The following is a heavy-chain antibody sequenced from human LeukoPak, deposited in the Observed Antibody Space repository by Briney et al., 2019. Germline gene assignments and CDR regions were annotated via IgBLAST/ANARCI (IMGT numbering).Heavy chain of an antibody. V-gene: IGHV3-21*04. D-gene: IGHD3-22*01. CDR3: AKVAYYDSSGSMDV. J-gene: IGHJ6*02. Sequence: GGSLRLSCAASGFTFSSYSMNWVRQAPGKGLEWVSSISSSSSYIYYADSVKGRFTISRDNSKNTLYLQMNSLRAEDTAVYYCAKVAYYDSSGSMDVWGQGTAVTVSS. CDR2: ISSSSSYI. CDR1: GFTFSSYS.